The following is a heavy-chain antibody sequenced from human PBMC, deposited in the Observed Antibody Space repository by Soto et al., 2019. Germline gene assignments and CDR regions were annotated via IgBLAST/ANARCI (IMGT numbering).Heavy chain of an antibody. CDR2: IYVGDSDT. V-gene: IGHV5-51*01. CDR3: SRSCTDSGSYYVGDAFVM. D-gene: IGHD1-26*01. Sequence: GESLKISCKGSGYSFISYWIGWVRQMPGKGLEWMGIIYVGDSDTRYSPSFQGQVTISAGKSISTAYLQWSSLKTSHTAIYYCSRSCTDSGSYYVGDAFVMWGPETMLTVSS. J-gene: IGHJ3*02. CDR1: GYSFISYW.